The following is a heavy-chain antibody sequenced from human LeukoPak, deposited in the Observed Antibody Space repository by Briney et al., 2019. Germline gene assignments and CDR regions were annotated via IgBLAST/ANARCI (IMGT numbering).Heavy chain of an antibody. J-gene: IGHJ6*02. D-gene: IGHD2-2*01. CDR1: GYTFTGYY. CDR3: ARVRYCSSTSCYGMDV. V-gene: IGHV1-2*02. CDR2: INPNSGGT. Sequence: ASVKVSCKASGYTFTGYYMHWVRQAPGQGLEWMGWINPNSGGTSYAQKFQGRVTMTRDTSISTAYMELSRLRSDDTAVYYCARVRYCSSTSCYGMDVWGQGTTVTVSS.